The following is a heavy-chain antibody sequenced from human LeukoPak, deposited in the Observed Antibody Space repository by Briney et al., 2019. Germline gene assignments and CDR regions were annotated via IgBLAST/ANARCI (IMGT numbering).Heavy chain of an antibody. CDR3: VKSDNLVGATYFDY. V-gene: IGHV3-64D*09. J-gene: IGHJ4*02. Sequence: PGGSLRLSCSASGFTFRSYAVHWVRQAPGKGLEYISSISSNGGSTYYADSVKGRFTISRDNSKNTLSLHMSSLKPEDTAVYYCVKSDNLVGATYFDYWGQGTLVTVSS. CDR1: GFTFRSYA. CDR2: ISSNGGST. D-gene: IGHD1-26*01.